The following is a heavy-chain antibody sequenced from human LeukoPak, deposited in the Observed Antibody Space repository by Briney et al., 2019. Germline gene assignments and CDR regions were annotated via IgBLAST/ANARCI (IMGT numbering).Heavy chain of an antibody. Sequence: ASVKVSCKASGYTFTGYHMHWVRQAPGQGLEWMGWINPNSGGTNYAQKFQGRVTMTRDTSISTAYMELSRLRSDDTAVYYCARVGGTYYGVGASIDYWGQGTLVTVSS. CDR2: INPNSGGT. J-gene: IGHJ4*02. CDR1: GYTFTGYH. V-gene: IGHV1-2*02. CDR3: ARVGGTYYGVGASIDY. D-gene: IGHD2-15*01.